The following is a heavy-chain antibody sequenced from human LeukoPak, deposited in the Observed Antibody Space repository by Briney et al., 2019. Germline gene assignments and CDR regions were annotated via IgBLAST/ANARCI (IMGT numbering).Heavy chain of an antibody. D-gene: IGHD2-8*02. CDR3: ARAARFLESTGAHAFDL. CDR1: GFRFSTYD. Sequence: GGSLRLSCAASGFRFSTYDMPWVRQGTGKGLEWVSGIGVRGDTHYPGSVKGRFTISRENAENSLYLQMNTLRVGDTAVYYCARAARFLESTGAHAFDLWGQGTMVTVSS. CDR2: IGVRGDT. V-gene: IGHV3-13*01. J-gene: IGHJ3*01.